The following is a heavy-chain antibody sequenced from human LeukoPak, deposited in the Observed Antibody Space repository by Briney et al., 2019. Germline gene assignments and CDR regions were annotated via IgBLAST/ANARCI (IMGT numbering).Heavy chain of an antibody. CDR2: VIPILGTT. V-gene: IGHV1-69*06. J-gene: IGHJ4*02. D-gene: IGHD3-22*01. CDR3: ASQYYYDSSGYLLDY. Sequence: EASVKVSCKASGTTFSRSAISWVRQAPGQGLEWMGGVIPILGTTNYAQKFQGRVTITADKSTSTAYMELSSLRSEDTAVYYCASQYYYDSSGYLLDYWGQGTLVTVSS. CDR1: GTTFSRSA.